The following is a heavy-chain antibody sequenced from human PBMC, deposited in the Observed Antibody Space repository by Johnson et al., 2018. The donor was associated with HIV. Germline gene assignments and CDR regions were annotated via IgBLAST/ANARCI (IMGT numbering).Heavy chain of an antibody. CDR3: AKDRILSGYGPGAFDI. V-gene: IGHV3-30*04. Sequence: QVQLVESGGGVVQPGRSLRLSCAASGFTFSSYAMHWVRQAPGKGLEWVAVLSYDGSNKYYADSVKGRFTISRDNSKNTLYLQMNSLRAEDTAVYYCAKDRILSGYGPGAFDIWGQGTMVTVSS. D-gene: IGHD5-12*01. CDR2: LSYDGSNK. CDR1: GFTFSSYA. J-gene: IGHJ3*02.